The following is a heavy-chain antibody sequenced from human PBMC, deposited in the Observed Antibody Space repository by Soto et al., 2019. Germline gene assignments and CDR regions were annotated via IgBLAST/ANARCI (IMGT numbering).Heavy chain of an antibody. D-gene: IGHD6-25*01. CDR2: IYHSGST. Sequence: QVQLQESGPGLVKPSQTLSLTCTVSGGSLSSGGYYWRWFRQHPGKGLEWIGYIYHSGSTYYNPSLKNRVTRSEDTSNNQISLKVSSVTAAETAVYYCAREAAGLLNWFDHWGQGTRVTVSS. CDR1: GGSLSSGGYY. V-gene: IGHV4-31*03. CDR3: AREAAGLLNWFDH. J-gene: IGHJ5*02.